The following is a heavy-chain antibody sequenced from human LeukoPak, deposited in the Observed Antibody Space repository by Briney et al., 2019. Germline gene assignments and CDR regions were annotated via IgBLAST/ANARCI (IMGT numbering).Heavy chain of an antibody. CDR1: GFTFCDYA. J-gene: IGHJ4*02. D-gene: IGHD3-16*01. Sequence: GGSLRLSCTASGFTFCDYAMHWVRQAPGKGLELVSGITWNSSYIDYVDSVKGRFTISRDNARNSVYLQMNSLRDEDTALYYCAKERYYLGTGPKSSFDHWGQGALVIVSS. CDR3: AKERYYLGTGPKSSFDH. CDR2: ITWNSSYI. V-gene: IGHV3-9*01.